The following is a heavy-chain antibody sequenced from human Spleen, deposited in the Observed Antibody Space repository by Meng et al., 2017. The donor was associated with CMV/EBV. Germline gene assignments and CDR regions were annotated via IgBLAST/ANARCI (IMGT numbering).Heavy chain of an antibody. CDR2: ISYDGNNK. Sequence: SCAASGFTFRSYGMQWVRQAPGKGLECAAVISYDGNNKDYADSVRGRFTISRDNSKNTLHLQMNSLRVEDTALYYCVRGGGSSWGQGTLVTVSS. J-gene: IGHJ4*02. V-gene: IGHV3-30-3*01. CDR1: GFTFRSYG. CDR3: VRGGGSS.